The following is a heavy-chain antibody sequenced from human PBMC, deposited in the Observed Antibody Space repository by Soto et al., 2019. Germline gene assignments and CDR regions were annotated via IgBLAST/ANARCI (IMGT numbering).Heavy chain of an antibody. CDR1: GFSLSNARMG. D-gene: IGHD6-19*01. CDR2: IFSNDEK. J-gene: IGHJ4*02. CDR3: ARMSSGWPPINDY. V-gene: IGHV2-26*01. Sequence: SGPTLVNPTETLTLTCTVSGFSLSNARMGVSWIRQPPGKALEWLAHIFSNDEKSYSTSLKSRLTISKDTSKSQVVLTMTNMDPVDTATYYCARMSSGWPPINDYWGQGTLVTVSS.